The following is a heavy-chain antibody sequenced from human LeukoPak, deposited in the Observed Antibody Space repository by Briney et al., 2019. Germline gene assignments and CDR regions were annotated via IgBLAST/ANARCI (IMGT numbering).Heavy chain of an antibody. CDR2: IRNDGSDK. D-gene: IGHD3-22*01. J-gene: IGHJ4*02. V-gene: IGHV3-30*02. Sequence: PGGSLRLSCAASGFTFSTYGMHWVRQAPGKGLEWVAFIRNDGSDKYYADSVKGRCTISRDNSKKTLYLQMNSLRAEDTAIYYCAKLGYLHYYDSSGPDYWGQGTLATVSS. CDR1: GFTFSTYG. CDR3: AKLGYLHYYDSSGPDY.